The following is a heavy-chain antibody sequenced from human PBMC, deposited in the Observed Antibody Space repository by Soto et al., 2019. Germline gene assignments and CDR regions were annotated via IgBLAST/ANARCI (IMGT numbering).Heavy chain of an antibody. CDR1: GVSLSTSAVR. J-gene: IGHJ6*02. Sequence: QTTLKESGPTLVKPTQTLTLTCTVSGVSLSTSAVRVGWIRQPPGKALEWLAVIYWDDDKRYSPSLKSRLTITKDNSKNPVVLSMTTVDPADTATYYWASGIVVPGTDYYAMDVWGQGTAVAVSS. V-gene: IGHV2-5*02. D-gene: IGHD6-19*01. CDR3: ASGIVVPGTDYYAMDV. CDR2: IYWDDDK.